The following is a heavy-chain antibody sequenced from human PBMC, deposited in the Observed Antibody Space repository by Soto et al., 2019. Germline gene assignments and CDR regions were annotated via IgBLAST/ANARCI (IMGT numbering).Heavy chain of an antibody. CDR1: GYTFTSYG. D-gene: IGHD3-22*01. V-gene: IGHV1-18*01. CDR3: ARGGRHDSSGYYLPFSGMDV. Sequence: ASVKVSCKASGYTFTSYGISWVRQAPGQGLEWMGWISAYNGNTNYAQKLQGRVTMTTDTSTSSAYMELRSLRSDDTAVYYCARGGRHDSSGYYLPFSGMDVWGQGTTVTVSS. J-gene: IGHJ6*02. CDR2: ISAYNGNT.